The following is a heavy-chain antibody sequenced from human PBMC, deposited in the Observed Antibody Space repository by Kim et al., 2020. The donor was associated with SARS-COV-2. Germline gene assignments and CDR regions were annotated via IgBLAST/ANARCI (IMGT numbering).Heavy chain of an antibody. CDR2: INGDGTIT. D-gene: IGHD3-22*01. Sequence: GGSLRLSCTASGFTFSDYWMHWVRQEPGKGLVWVSRINGDGTITNYTESVKGRFTISRDNAKNTLYLQLNSLRAEDTALYYCTREATEYDYDSSGYRYIGAEFDSWGQGIMVTVSS. V-gene: IGHV3-74*01. CDR1: GFTFSDYW. J-gene: IGHJ4*02. CDR3: TREATEYDYDSSGYRYIGAEFDS.